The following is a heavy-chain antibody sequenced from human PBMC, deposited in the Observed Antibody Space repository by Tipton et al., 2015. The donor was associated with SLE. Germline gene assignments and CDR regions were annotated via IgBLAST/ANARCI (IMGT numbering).Heavy chain of an antibody. CDR1: GFTFSSYS. CDR3: SRGTKTTVTGFDY. D-gene: IGHD4-17*01. CDR2: ISSSSSYI. J-gene: IGHJ4*02. Sequence: GSLRLSCAASGFTFSSYSMNWVRQAPGKGLEWVSSISSSSSYIYYADSVKGRFTISRDNAKNSLYLQMNSLRAEDTAVYYCSRGTKTTVTGFDYWGQGTLVTVSS. V-gene: IGHV3-21*03.